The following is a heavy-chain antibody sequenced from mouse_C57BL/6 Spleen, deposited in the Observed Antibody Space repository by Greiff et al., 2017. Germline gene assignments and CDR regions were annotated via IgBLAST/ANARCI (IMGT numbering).Heavy chain of an antibody. CDR3: ERRGYAGVYYLDY. CDR2: IEPSTGGT. D-gene: IGHD2-14*01. CDR1: GYTFTDYE. Sequence: VQVVEPGAELVRPGASVTLSCKASGYTFTDYEMHWVKQTPVHGLEWIGAIEPSTGGTDYNQKFKGKARLTADKSSSTAYMELRSLTSEDSAVYYCERRGYAGVYYLDYWGQGTTLTVSS. J-gene: IGHJ2*01. V-gene: IGHV1-15*01.